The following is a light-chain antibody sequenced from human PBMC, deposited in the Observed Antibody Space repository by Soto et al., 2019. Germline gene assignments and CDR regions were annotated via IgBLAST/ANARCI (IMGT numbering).Light chain of an antibody. Sequence: QSALTQPASVSGSPGQSITISCTGTSSDVGGYNYVSWYQQHPGKAPKLMIYEVSNRPSGVSNRFSGSKSGNTASLTISGLQADDEADYYCCSYAGSYIYVVFGGGTKLTVL. J-gene: IGLJ2*01. CDR3: CSYAGSYIYVV. V-gene: IGLV2-14*01. CDR1: SSDVGGYNY. CDR2: EVS.